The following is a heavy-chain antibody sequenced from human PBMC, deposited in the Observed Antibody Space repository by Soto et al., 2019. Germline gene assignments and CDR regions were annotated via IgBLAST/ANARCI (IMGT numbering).Heavy chain of an antibody. CDR2: ISWDGGST. D-gene: IGHD6-13*01. V-gene: IGHV3-43*01. CDR1: GFTFDDYT. CDR3: AKCEAAAGMGYYYYMDG. J-gene: IGHJ6*03. Sequence: LGGSLRLSCAASGFTFDDYTMHWVRQAPGKGLEWVSLISWDGGSTYYADSVKGRFTISRDNTKNSLYLQMNSLRAEDTALYYCAKCEAAAGMGYYYYMDGGGKGTTVTVSS.